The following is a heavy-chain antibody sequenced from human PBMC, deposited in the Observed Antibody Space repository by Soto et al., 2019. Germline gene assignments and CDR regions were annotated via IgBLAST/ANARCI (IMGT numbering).Heavy chain of an antibody. CDR2: IDYSGTT. CDR1: GDSITSNSYF. CDR3: ARHLSVDYFDY. Sequence: QLQLQESGPGLVKPSETLSLTCTVSGDSITSNSYFWAWIRQPPGKGLEWIGSIDYSGTTYYNQSLKKRVTISVARSKNQCSLKLSSVTAADTAVYYCARHLSVDYFDYWGQGALVTVSS. V-gene: IGHV4-39*01. J-gene: IGHJ4*02.